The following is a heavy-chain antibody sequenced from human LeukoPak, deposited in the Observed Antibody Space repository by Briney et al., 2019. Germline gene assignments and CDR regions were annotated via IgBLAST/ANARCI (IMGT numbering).Heavy chain of an antibody. CDR2: INHGGST. D-gene: IGHD6-13*01. Sequence: PSETLSLTCAVYGGSFSGYYWSWIRQPPRKGLEWIGEINHGGSTNYNPSLKSRVTISVDTSQKQFSLRLSSVTAADTAVYYCARGRYVTTRGGAAAGFLDYWGQGTLVTVSS. CDR1: GGSFSGYY. V-gene: IGHV4-34*01. J-gene: IGHJ4*02. CDR3: ARGRYVTTRGGAAAGFLDY.